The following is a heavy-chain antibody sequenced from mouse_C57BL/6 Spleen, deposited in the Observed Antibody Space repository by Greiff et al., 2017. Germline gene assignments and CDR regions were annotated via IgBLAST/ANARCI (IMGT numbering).Heavy chain of an antibody. CDR2: ISSGGSYT. Sequence: EVKLVESGGALVKPGGSLKLSCAASGFTFSSCGMSWVRRTPDKRLEWVSTISSGGSYTYYPASVKGRFTISRDNAKNTLYLQMSSLQSEDTAMYYCARESDYGSSSGYFDVWGTGTTVTVSS. CDR1: GFTFSSCG. CDR3: ARESDYGSSSGYFDV. V-gene: IGHV5-6*01. D-gene: IGHD1-1*01. J-gene: IGHJ1*03.